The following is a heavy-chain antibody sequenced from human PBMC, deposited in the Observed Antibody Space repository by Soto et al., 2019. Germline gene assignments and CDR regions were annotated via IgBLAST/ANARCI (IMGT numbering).Heavy chain of an antibody. CDR1: GYTFTSYD. J-gene: IGHJ4*02. V-gene: IGHV1-8*01. Sequence: ASVKVSCKASGYTFTSYDINWVRQATGQGLEWMGWMNPNSGNTGYAQKFQGRVTMTRNTSISTAYMELSSLRSEDTAVYYCARGGVLLWFGELCFDYWGREPWSPSPQ. D-gene: IGHD3-10*01. CDR2: MNPNSGNT. CDR3: ARGGVLLWFGELCFDY.